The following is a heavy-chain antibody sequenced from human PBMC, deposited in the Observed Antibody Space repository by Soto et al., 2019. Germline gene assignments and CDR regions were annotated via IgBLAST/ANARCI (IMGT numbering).Heavy chain of an antibody. CDR3: ARDWGKNYGPHFNWFDP. Sequence: QVQLQESGPGLVKPSETLSLTCTVSGGSISSYYWSWIRQPPGKGLEWIGYIYYSGSTNYNPSLKSRVTISVDTSKNQFSLKLSSVTAADPAVYYCARDWGKNYGPHFNWFDPWGQGTLVTVSS. J-gene: IGHJ5*02. CDR1: GGSISSYY. D-gene: IGHD3-16*01. CDR2: IYYSGST. V-gene: IGHV4-59*01.